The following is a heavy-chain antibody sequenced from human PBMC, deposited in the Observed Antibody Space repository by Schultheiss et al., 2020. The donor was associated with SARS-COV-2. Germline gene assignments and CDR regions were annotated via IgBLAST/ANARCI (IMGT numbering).Heavy chain of an antibody. CDR1: GGAFSTYT. J-gene: IGHJ6*02. CDR3: AKDRIQFLEPMDV. CDR2: IIPMFGTT. V-gene: IGHV1-69*13. Sequence: SVKVSCKASGGAFSTYTIAWVRQAPGQGLEWMGGIIPMFGTTNYEEKFQGRVTITADEPTSTAYMELSSLRSEDTAVYYCAKDRIQFLEPMDVWGQGTTVTVSS. D-gene: IGHD3-3*01.